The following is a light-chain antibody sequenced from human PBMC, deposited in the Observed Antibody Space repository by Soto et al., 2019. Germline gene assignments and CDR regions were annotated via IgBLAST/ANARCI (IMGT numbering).Light chain of an antibody. J-gene: IGLJ1*01. CDR1: SSDVGGYNY. CDR2: DVS. CDR3: CSYAGSYTHYV. Sequence: QSVLTQPRSVSGSPGQSVTISCTGTSSDVGGYNYVSWYQQHPGKAPKLMIYDVSKRPSGVPDRFSGSKSGNTASLTISGLQDEDDADYYCCSYAGSYTHYVFGTGTKLTVL. V-gene: IGLV2-11*01.